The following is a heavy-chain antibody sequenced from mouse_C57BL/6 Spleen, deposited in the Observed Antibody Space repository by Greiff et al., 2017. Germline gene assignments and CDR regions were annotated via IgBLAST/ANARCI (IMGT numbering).Heavy chain of an antibody. J-gene: IGHJ4*01. D-gene: IGHD1-1*01. V-gene: IGHV1-69*01. CDR2: IDPSDSYT. CDR1: GYTFTSYW. CDR3: ARGQEITTVVATDAMDY. Sequence: QVQLQQPGAELVMPGASVKLSCKASGYTFTSYWMHWVKQRPGQGLEWIGEIDPSDSYTKYNQKFQGQSTLTVDKSSSPAYMQLSRLTSEDSAVYYCARGQEITTVVATDAMDYLGQVTSVTVSS.